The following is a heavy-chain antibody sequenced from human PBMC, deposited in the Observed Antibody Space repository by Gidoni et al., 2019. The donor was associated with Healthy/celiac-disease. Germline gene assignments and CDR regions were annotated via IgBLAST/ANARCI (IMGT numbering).Heavy chain of an antibody. V-gene: IGHV4-59*01. CDR1: GGSISSYY. D-gene: IGHD5-12*01. CDR3: AGGYQVGAFDI. CDR2: IYYSGST. Sequence: QVQLQESGPGLVKPSETLSLTCTVSGGSISSYYWSWIRQPPGKGLEWIGYIYYSGSTNYNPSLKSRVTISVDTSKNQFSLKLSSVTAADTAVYYCAGGYQVGAFDIWGQGTMVTVSS. J-gene: IGHJ3*02.